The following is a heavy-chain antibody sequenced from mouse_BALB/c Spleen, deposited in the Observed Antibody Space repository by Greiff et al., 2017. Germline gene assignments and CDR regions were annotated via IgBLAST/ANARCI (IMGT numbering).Heavy chain of an antibody. J-gene: IGHJ4*01. CDR2: IWAGGST. CDR1: GFSLTSYG. D-gene: IGHD2-14*01. Sequence: VKLVESGPGLVAPSQSLSITCTVSGFSLTSYGVHWVRQPPGKGLEGLGVIWAGGSTNYNSALMSRLSISKDNSKSQVFLKMNSLQTDDTAMYYCARGGRYDHYYAMDYWGQGTSVTVSS. CDR3: ARGGRYDHYYAMDY. V-gene: IGHV2-9*02.